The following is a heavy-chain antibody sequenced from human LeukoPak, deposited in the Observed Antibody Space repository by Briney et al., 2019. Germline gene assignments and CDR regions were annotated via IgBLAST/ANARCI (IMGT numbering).Heavy chain of an antibody. D-gene: IGHD2-2*01. CDR2: IYHSGST. J-gene: IGHJ5*02. CDR3: ARDPFCSSTSCYHWFDP. Sequence: SETLSLTCTVSGYSISSGYYWGWIRQPPGKGLEWIGSIYHSGSTYYNPSLKSRVTISVDTSKNQFSLKLSSVTAADTAVYYCARDPFCSSTSCYHWFDPWGQGTLVTVSS. V-gene: IGHV4-38-2*02. CDR1: GYSISSGYY.